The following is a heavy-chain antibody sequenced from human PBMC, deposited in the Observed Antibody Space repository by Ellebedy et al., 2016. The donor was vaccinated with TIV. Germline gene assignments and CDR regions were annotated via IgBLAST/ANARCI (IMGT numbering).Heavy chain of an antibody. V-gene: IGHV3-66*01. CDR3: TRYCGGDCPGS. Sequence: PGGSLRLSCAASGFTVSNNYMSWVRQAPGKGLEWVSVIYSAGSIYYADSVKGRFTISRDNSKNTLYLQMNSLGAEDTAVYYCTRYCGGDCPGSWGHGTLVTVSS. D-gene: IGHD2-21*02. J-gene: IGHJ5*01. CDR2: IYSAGSI. CDR1: GFTVSNNY.